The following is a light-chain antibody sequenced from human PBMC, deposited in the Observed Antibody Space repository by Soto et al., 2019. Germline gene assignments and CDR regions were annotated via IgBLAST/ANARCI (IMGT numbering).Light chain of an antibody. Sequence: QSVLTQSSSASASLGSSVKLTCTLSSGHSSYIIAWHQQQPGKAPRYLMKLEGSGSYNKGSGVPDRFSGSSSGADRYLTISNLQFEDEGDYYCETCDSNTPVFGGGTKLTVL. CDR1: SGHSSYI. V-gene: IGLV4-60*02. CDR3: ETCDSNTPV. J-gene: IGLJ3*02. CDR2: LEGSGSY.